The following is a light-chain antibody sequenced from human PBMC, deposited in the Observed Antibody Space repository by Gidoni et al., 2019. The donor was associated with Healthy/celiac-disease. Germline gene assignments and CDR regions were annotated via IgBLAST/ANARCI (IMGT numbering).Light chain of an antibody. V-gene: IGLV2-8*01. CDR3: SSYAGSNNLV. CDR1: VSYVGVYNY. J-gene: IGLJ2*01. CDR2: SVS. Sequence: QSSCTQHPCSAGTLGKAVTISFTGTVSYVGVYNYVSWYQQNPGKAPKLMIYSVSKRPSVVPDLFSGSKSGNTASLTVSGLQAEDEADYYCSSYAGSNNLVFGGGTKLTVL.